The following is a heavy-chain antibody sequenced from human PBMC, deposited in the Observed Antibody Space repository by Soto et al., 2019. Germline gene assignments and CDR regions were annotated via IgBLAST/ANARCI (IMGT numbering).Heavy chain of an antibody. V-gene: IGHV3-23*01. Sequence: GGSLRLSCAASGFTFSNYAMSWVRQAPGKGLEWVSGISSSEDITKYADSVKGRFTVSRDNAKNTLYLQMNSLRADDTAVYYCARDTDGLHYWGQGTLVTVSS. CDR2: ISSSEDIT. CDR3: ARDTDGLHY. CDR1: GFTFSNYA. J-gene: IGHJ4*02.